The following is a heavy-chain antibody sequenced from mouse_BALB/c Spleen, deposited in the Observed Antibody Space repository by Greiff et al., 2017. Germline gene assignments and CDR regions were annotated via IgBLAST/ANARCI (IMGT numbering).Heavy chain of an antibody. V-gene: IGHV1-4*02. D-gene: IGHD4-1*01. CDR1: GYTFTSYT. J-gene: IGHJ4*01. Sequence: QVQLKESAAELARPGASVKMSCKASGYTFTSYTLHWVKQRPGQGLEWIGYINPSSGYTEYNQKFKDKTTLTADKSSSTAYMQLSSLTSEDSAVYYCARNWDYYAMDYWGQGTSVTVSS. CDR3: ARNWDYYAMDY. CDR2: INPSSGYT.